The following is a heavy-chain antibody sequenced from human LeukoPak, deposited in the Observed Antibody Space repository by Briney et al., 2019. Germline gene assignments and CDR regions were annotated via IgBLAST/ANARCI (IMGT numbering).Heavy chain of an antibody. V-gene: IGHV1-8*03. Sequence: ASVKVSCKPSGYTFTSYDINWVRQATGQGLEWMGWMNPNSGNTGYAQKFQGRVTITRNTSISTAYMELSRLRSEDTAVYYSARNGRAARQFQHWSQGTLVTVSS. CDR1: GYTFTSYD. CDR3: ARNGRAARQFQH. D-gene: IGHD6-6*01. J-gene: IGHJ1*01. CDR2: MNPNSGNT.